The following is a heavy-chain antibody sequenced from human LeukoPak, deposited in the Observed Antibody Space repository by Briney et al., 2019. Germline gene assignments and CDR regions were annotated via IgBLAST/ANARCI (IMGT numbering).Heavy chain of an antibody. D-gene: IGHD6-13*01. V-gene: IGHV4-34*01. CDR1: GGSLSGSY. Sequence: SETLSLTCAVYGGSLSGSYWSWIRQPPGKGLEWIGEINHSGSANYNPSLKSRVTISVDTSKNQFSLKLSSVTAADTAVYYCARGPYSSSWYALYYGMDVWGQGTTVTVSS. CDR2: INHSGSA. J-gene: IGHJ6*02. CDR3: ARGPYSSSWYALYYGMDV.